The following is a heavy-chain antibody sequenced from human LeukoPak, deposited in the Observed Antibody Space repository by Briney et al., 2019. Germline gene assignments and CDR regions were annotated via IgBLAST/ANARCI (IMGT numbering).Heavy chain of an antibody. V-gene: IGHV3-30-3*01. J-gene: IGHJ4*02. Sequence: GRSLSLSCAASGFPFSNYAMQWVPQAPGKGRVWVAFISYDGSKKYYAYSVKGRVTISRDNSKNTLSLQMNSLRAEDTAVYYCASAYGSAWSSDYWGQGTLVTVSS. CDR1: GFPFSNYA. CDR2: ISYDGSKK. D-gene: IGHD6-19*01. CDR3: ASAYGSAWSSDY.